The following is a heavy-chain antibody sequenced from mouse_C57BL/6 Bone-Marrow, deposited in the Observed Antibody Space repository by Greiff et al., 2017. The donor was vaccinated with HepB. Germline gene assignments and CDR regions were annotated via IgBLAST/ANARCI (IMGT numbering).Heavy chain of an antibody. CDR1: GYTFTSYG. V-gene: IGHV1-81*01. J-gene: IGHJ1*03. CDR3: AVLFLRRGYFDV. CDR2: IYPRSGNT. Sequence: QVQLQQSGAELVRPGASVKLSCKASGYTFTSYGISWVKQRTGQGLEWIGEIYPRSGNTYYNEKFKGKATLTADKSSSTAYMELRSLTSEDSAVYFCAVLFLRRGYFDVWGTGTTVTVSS. D-gene: IGHD1-1*01.